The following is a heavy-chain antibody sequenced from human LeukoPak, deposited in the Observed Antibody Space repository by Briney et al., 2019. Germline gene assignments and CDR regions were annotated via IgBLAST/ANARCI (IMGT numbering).Heavy chain of an antibody. J-gene: IGHJ4*02. D-gene: IGHD3-16*01. CDR3: ARGSVGYVWGSSQDYFDY. CDR1: GFTFSSYG. CDR2: IRYDGSNK. V-gene: IGHV3-30*02. Sequence: PGGSLRLSCAASGFTFSSYGMHWVRQAPGKGLEWVAFIRYDGSNKYYADSVKGRFTISRDNSKNTLYLQMNSLRAEDTAVYYCARGSVGYVWGSSQDYFDYWGQGTLVTVSS.